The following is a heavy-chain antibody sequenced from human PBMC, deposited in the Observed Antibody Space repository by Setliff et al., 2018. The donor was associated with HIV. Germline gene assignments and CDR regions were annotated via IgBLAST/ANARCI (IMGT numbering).Heavy chain of an antibody. J-gene: IGHJ4*02. Sequence: SETLSLTCTVSGGSISSSSYYWGWLRRPPGKGLEWIGEIYHSGSTNYNPSLKSRVTISVDTSNNQFSLELSSVTAADTAVDYCERLFRWLQFPDRFDSWGQGALVTVSS. CDR2: IYHSGST. V-gene: IGHV4-39*07. CDR3: ERLFRWLQFPDRFDS. D-gene: IGHD6-19*01. CDR1: GGSISSSSYY.